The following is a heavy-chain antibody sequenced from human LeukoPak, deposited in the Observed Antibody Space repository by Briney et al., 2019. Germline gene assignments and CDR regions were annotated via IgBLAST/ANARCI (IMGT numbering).Heavy chain of an antibody. J-gene: IGHJ4*02. CDR1: GFTFSSYA. D-gene: IGHD5-18*01. V-gene: IGHV3-30*04. CDR2: ISYDGSNK. Sequence: GRSLRLSCAASGFTFSSYAMHWVRQAPGKGLEWVAVISYDGSNKYYADSVKGRFTISRDNSKNTLYLQMNSLRAEDTAVYYCARDLGYSHDYWGQGTLVTVSS. CDR3: ARDLGYSHDY.